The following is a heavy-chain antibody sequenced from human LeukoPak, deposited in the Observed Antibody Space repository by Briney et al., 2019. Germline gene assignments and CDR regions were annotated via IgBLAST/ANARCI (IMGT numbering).Heavy chain of an antibody. D-gene: IGHD2-2*01. CDR1: GGTFSSYA. CDR3: AREIVVVPAATGRYAFDI. Sequence: SVKVSCKASGGTFSSYAISWVRQAPGQGLEWMGGIIPIFGTANYAQKFQGRVTITTDESTSTAYMELSSLRSEDTAVYYCAREIVVVPAATGRYAFDIWGQGTMVTVSS. J-gene: IGHJ3*02. CDR2: IIPIFGTA. V-gene: IGHV1-69*05.